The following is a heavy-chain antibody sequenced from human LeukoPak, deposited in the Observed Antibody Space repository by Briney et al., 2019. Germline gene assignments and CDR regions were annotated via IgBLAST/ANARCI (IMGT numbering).Heavy chain of an antibody. CDR2: ISAYNGNT. CDR1: GYTFTSYG. D-gene: IGHD2-2*02. Sequence: ASVKVSCKASGYTFTSYGISWVRQAPGQGLEWMGWISAYNGNTNYAQKLQGRVTMTTDTSTSTAYMELRSLRSDDTAVYYCARTPGYCSSTSCYTGWFDPRGQGTLVTVSS. J-gene: IGHJ5*02. CDR3: ARTPGYCSSTSCYTGWFDP. V-gene: IGHV1-18*01.